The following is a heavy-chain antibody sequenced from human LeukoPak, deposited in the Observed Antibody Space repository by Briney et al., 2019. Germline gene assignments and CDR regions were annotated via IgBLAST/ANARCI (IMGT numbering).Heavy chain of an antibody. Sequence: ASVKVSCKASGYTFTSYAMHWVRQAPGQRLEWMGWINAGNGNTKYSQEFQGRVTITRDTSASTAYMELSSLRSEDMAVYYCARAHPYSSSWYYFDYWGQGTLVTVSP. CDR1: GYTFTSYA. V-gene: IGHV1-3*03. CDR3: ARAHPYSSSWYYFDY. J-gene: IGHJ4*02. CDR2: INAGNGNT. D-gene: IGHD6-13*01.